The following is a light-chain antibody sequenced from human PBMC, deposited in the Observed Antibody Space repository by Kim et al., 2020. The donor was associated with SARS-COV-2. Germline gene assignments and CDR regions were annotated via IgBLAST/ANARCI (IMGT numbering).Light chain of an antibody. V-gene: IGLV2-14*03. J-gene: IGLJ2*01. CDR1: SSDLGDYNY. CDR2: DVT. Sequence: PGQSMTISCTGTSSDLGDYNYVSWYQQHPGNAPQLIISDVTKRPSGVSNRFSGSKSAYTASLTISGLQAEDEAYYYCSSYTSSSTLFGGGTQLTVL. CDR3: SSYTSSSTL.